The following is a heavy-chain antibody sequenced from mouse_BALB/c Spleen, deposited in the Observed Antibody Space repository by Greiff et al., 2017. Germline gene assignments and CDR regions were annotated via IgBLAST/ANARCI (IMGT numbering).Heavy chain of an antibody. CDR1: GYSITSGYS. CDR2: IHYSGST. J-gene: IGHJ3*01. V-gene: IGHV3-1*02. Sequence: VQLKQSGPDLVKPSQSLSLTCTVTGYSITSGYSWHWIRQFPGNKLEWMGYIHYSGSTNYNPSLKSRISITRDTSKNQFFLQLNSVTTEDTATYYCAREGFYDGYYVRSSWFAYWGQGTLVTVSA. D-gene: IGHD2-3*01. CDR3: AREGFYDGYYVRSSWFAY.